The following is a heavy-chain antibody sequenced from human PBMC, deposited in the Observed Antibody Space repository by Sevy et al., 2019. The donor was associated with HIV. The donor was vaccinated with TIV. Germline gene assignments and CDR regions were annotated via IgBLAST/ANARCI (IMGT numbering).Heavy chain of an antibody. D-gene: IGHD2-21*01. J-gene: IGHJ5*02. CDR1: GFSFSGSD. CDR2: IGTLGDT. CDR3: VRGLQTHCDRTACPLDH. V-gene: IGHV3-13*01. Sequence: GSLRLSCAGYGFSFSGSDMHWVRQPTGKGLEWISSIGTLGDTFYAGSVKGRFTISRDNAKSSLYLEMSSLRAGDTALYYCVRGLQTHCDRTACPLDHWGQGTLVTVSS.